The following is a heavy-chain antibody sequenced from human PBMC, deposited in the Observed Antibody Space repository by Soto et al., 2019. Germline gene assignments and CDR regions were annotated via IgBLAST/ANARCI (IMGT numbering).Heavy chain of an antibody. V-gene: IGHV3-23*01. D-gene: IGHD3-10*01. CDR2: ISGSGGST. CDR3: AKYYGSGSYYKGPCDY. Sequence: PGGSLRLSCAASGFTFSSYAMSWVRQAPGKGLEWVSAISGSGGSTYYADSVKGRFTISRDNSKNTLYLQMNSLRAEDTAVYYCAKYYGSGSYYKGPCDYWGQGTLVTVSS. CDR1: GFTFSSYA. J-gene: IGHJ4*02.